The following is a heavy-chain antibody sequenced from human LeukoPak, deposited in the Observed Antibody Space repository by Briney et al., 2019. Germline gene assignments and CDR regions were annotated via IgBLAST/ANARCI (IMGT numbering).Heavy chain of an antibody. Sequence: SVKVSCKASGGTFSSYAISWVRQAPGQGLEWTGGIIPIFGTANYAQKFQGRVTITTDESTSTAYMELSSLRSEDTAVYYCARAYYYDSSGYYYWFDPWGQGTLVTVSS. V-gene: IGHV1-69*05. D-gene: IGHD3-22*01. CDR1: GGTFSSYA. CDR3: ARAYYYDSSGYYYWFDP. J-gene: IGHJ5*02. CDR2: IIPIFGTA.